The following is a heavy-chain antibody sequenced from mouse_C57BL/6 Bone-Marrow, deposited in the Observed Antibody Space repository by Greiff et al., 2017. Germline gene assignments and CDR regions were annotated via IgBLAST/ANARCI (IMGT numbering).Heavy chain of an antibody. D-gene: IGHD6-1*01. V-gene: IGHV1-15*01. CDR3: TGFKECAWFAY. Sequence: VQLQQSGAELVRPGASVTLSCKASGYTFTDYEMHWVKQTPVHGLEWIGAMDPETGGTAYNQKFKGKAILTADKSSSNAYMELRSLTSADFAVYFWTGFKECAWFAYWGQGTLVTVSA. J-gene: IGHJ3*01. CDR2: MDPETGGT. CDR1: GYTFTDYE.